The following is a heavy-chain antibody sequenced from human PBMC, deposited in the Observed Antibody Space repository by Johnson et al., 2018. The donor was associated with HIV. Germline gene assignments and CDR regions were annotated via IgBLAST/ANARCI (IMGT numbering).Heavy chain of an antibody. J-gene: IGHJ3*02. V-gene: IGHV3-30-3*02. CDR2: ISYDGRNK. D-gene: IGHD3-3*01. CDR1: GFTFSSYA. CDR3: ANDFWSGSGI. Sequence: QEQLVESGGGVVQPGRSLRLSCAASGFTFSSYAMNWVRQAPGKGLEWVAVISYDGRNKDYAYSVKGRCTISRDNSKSTLYLQMNSLRAEDTAVYYCANDFWSGSGIWGQGTMVTVSS.